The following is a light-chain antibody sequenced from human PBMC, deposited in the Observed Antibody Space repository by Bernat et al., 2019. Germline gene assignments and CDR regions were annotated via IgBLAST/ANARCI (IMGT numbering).Light chain of an antibody. J-gene: IGKJ1*01. V-gene: IGKV1-39*01. Sequence: DIQMTQSTSSLSASVGYRVTITCRASQSIDSYLHWYQQKSGKAPKLLIYAASSLQSGVPSRFSGSGSGTDFTLTISSLQPEDSATCYGQQSSSTPRTFGQGTKLEIK. CDR1: QSIDSY. CDR2: AAS. CDR3: QQSSSTPRT.